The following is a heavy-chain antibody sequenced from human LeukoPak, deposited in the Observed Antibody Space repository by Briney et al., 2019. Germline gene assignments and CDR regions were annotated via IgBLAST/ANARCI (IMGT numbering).Heavy chain of an antibody. D-gene: IGHD2-21*02. Sequence: SETLSLTCTVSGGSISSSSYYWGWIRQPPGKGLEWIGSIYYSGSTYYNPSLKSRVTISVDTSKNRFSLKLSSVTAADTAVYYCAREAYCGGDCYSGFDYWGQGTLVTVSS. CDR2: IYYSGST. CDR1: GGSISSSSYY. J-gene: IGHJ4*02. CDR3: AREAYCGGDCYSGFDY. V-gene: IGHV4-39*07.